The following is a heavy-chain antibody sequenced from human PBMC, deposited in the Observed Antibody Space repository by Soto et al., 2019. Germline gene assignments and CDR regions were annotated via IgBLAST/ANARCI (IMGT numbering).Heavy chain of an antibody. V-gene: IGHV4-34*01. CDR1: GGSFSGYY. J-gene: IGHJ4*02. CDR3: ARGHYDLWSGYRPRGHFDY. CDR2: INHSGGT. Sequence: SETLSLTCGIYGGSFSGYYWSWIRQPPGQGLEWIGEINHSGGTNYNPSLKSRVTISVDTSKNQFSLNLSSVTAADTAVYYCARGHYDLWSGYRPRGHFDYWGQGALVTVSS. D-gene: IGHD3-3*01.